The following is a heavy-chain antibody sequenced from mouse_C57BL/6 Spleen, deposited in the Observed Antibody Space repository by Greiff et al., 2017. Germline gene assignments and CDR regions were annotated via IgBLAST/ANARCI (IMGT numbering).Heavy chain of an antibody. CDR3: ARGSSAYWCCDD. V-gene: IGHV1-53*01. J-gene: IGHJ1*03. CDR2: INPSNGGT. CDR1: GYTFTSYW. Sequence: QVQLQQPGTELVKPGASVKLSCKASGYTFTSYWMHWVKQRPGQGLEWIGNINPSNGGTNYNEKFKSKATLTVDKSSSTAYMQLSSLTSEVSAVYCCARGSSAYWCCDDWGTGTTVTVSA. D-gene: IGHD1-1*01.